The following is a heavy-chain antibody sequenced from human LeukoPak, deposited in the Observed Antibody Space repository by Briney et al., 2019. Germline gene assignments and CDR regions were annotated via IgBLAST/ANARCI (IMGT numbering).Heavy chain of an antibody. J-gene: IGHJ4*02. CDR3: ARDGEGDEGWDY. Sequence: PSETLSLTCTVSGVSIVRHYWIWIRQPPGKGLEWIGHISYSGSTNYNPSLKSRVTISVDTSKNQVSLRLSSVTAADTAVYYCARDGEGDEGWDYWGQGTLVTASS. V-gene: IGHV4-59*11. CDR2: ISYSGST. CDR1: GVSIVRHY. D-gene: IGHD7-27*01.